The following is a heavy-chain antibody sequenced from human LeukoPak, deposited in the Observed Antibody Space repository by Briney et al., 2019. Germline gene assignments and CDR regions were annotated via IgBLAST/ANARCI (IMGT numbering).Heavy chain of an antibody. J-gene: IGHJ4*02. Sequence: QPGGSLRLSCAASGFTFSHYYMSWVRQASGKGLEWVANIKQDGSEQFYLDSVKGRFTISRDSAKNALYLQMHSLRAEDTAVYYCANVYGDSGYWGQGTLVTVSS. CDR3: ANVYGDSGY. V-gene: IGHV3-7*01. CDR1: GFTFSHYY. CDR2: IKQDGSEQ. D-gene: IGHD4-17*01.